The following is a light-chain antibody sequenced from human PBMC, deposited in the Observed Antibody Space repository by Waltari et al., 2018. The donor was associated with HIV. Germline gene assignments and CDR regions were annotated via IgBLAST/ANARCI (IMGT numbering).Light chain of an antibody. V-gene: IGKV3-20*01. J-gene: IGKJ2*01. CDR3: QQYGRSPYT. Sequence: TQSPGTLSLSPGERATLSCRASQSVSSSYLAWYQQKPGQAPRLLIYGASSRATGIPDRFSGSGSGTDFTLTISRLEPEDFAVYYCQQYGRSPYTFGQGTKLEIK. CDR1: QSVSSSY. CDR2: GAS.